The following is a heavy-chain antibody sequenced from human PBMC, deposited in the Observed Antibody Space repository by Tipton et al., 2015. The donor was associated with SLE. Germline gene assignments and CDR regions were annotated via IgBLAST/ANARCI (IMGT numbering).Heavy chain of an antibody. CDR1: GGSISSGSYY. CDR3: ARGEASGYFQH. CDR2: IYYSGST. Sequence: TLSLTCTVSGGSISSGSYYWSWIRQPPGKGLEWIGYIYYSGSTYYNPSLKSRVTISVDTSKNQFSLKLSSVTAADTAVYYCARGEASGYFQHWGQGTLVTVSS. V-gene: IGHV4-31*03. J-gene: IGHJ1*01. D-gene: IGHD3-10*01.